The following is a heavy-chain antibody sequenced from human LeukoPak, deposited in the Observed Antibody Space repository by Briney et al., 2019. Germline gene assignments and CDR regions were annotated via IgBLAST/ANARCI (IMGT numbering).Heavy chain of an antibody. J-gene: IGHJ3*02. D-gene: IGHD6-6*01. CDR1: GGSISSGNYY. CDR2: IYTSGST. Sequence: SETLSLTCSVSGGSISSGNYYWSWIRQPAGKGLEWIGRIYTSGSTNYNPSLKRRLTMSVDTSKNQFSLKLSSVSAADTPVYYWAMSIVMDADDAFDIWGQGTLFTVSS. CDR3: AMSIVMDADDAFDI. V-gene: IGHV4-61*02.